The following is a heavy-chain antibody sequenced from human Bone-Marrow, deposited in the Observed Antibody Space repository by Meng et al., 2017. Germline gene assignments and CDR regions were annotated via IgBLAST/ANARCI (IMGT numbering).Heavy chain of an antibody. V-gene: IGHV3-21*01. D-gene: IGHD3-10*01. CDR3: ARADWEGTLWFGELV. J-gene: IGHJ4*02. CDR2: ISSSSSYI. CDR1: GFTFSSYS. Sequence: GGSLRLSCAASGFTFSSYSMNWVRQAPGKGLEWVSSISSSSSYIYYADSVKGRFTISRDNAKNSLYLQMNSLRAEDTAVYYCARADWEGTLWFGELVRGQGTLVTVSS.